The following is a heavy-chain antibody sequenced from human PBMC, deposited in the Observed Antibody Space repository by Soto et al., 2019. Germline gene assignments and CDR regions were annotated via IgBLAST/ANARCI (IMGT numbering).Heavy chain of an antibody. CDR3: AQGHVGVIYSQFDL. J-gene: IGHJ3*01. CDR2: ISSDGKTE. Sequence: QVQLVESGGGVIQPGGSLRLSCGASGFTLSNFGVHWVRQAPGKGPEWVGAISSDGKTESYGASVRGRFTVSRDNSQDRVFLQMNSLRSDGTGFYYWAQGHVGVIYSQFDLWGQGKMVTVSS. V-gene: IGHV3-30*18. D-gene: IGHD1-26*01. CDR1: GFTLSNFG.